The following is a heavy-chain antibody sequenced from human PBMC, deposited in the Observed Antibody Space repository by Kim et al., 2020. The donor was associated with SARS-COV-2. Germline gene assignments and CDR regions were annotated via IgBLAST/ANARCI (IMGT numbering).Heavy chain of an antibody. CDR3: AGDPDPDYYYDGMDV. V-gene: IGHV4-34*01. J-gene: IGHJ6*02. D-gene: IGHD2-21*02. Sequence: PSLKSRVTISVDTAKNQFSLKLSSGTAAYTAVYYCAGDPDPDYYYDGMDVWGQGTTVTVSS.